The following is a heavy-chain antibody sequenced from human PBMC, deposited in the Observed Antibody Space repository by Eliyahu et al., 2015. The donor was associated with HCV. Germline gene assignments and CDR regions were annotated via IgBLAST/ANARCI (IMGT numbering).Heavy chain of an antibody. V-gene: IGHV3-48*03. Sequence: EVQLVDSGGGLVQPGGSLRLXCAASGFTFSXXEMNWVRXAPGXGXEWVSYISSSGSTVYYADSVKGRFTISRDNAKNSLYLQMNSLRAEDTAVYYCARVLGYYGSGSYYTHFDYWGQGTLVTVSS. CDR3: ARVLGYYGSGSYYTHFDY. CDR1: GFTFSXXE. CDR2: ISSSGSTV. D-gene: IGHD3-10*01. J-gene: IGHJ4*02.